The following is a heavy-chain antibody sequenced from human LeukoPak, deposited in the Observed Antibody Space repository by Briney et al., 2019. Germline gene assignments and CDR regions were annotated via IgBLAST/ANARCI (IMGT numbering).Heavy chain of an antibody. J-gene: IGHJ4*02. CDR1: GYTFTGYY. Sequence: ASVKVSCKASGYTFTGYYMHWVRQAPGQGLEWMGWINPNSGGTNYAQKFQGRVTMTRDTSISTAYMELSRLRSDDTAVYYCAPSVPNYYDSSGYDTFDYWGQGTLVTVSS. CDR3: APSVPNYYDSSGYDTFDY. V-gene: IGHV1-2*02. CDR2: INPNSGGT. D-gene: IGHD3-22*01.